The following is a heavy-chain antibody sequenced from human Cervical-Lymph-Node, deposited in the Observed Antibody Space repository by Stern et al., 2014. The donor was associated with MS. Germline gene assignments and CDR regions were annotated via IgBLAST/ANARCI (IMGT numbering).Heavy chain of an antibody. CDR1: GGTFSTYA. Sequence: VQLVKSGAEVKKPGSSVKVSCKASGGTFSTYAISWVRQAPGQGLEWMGGIIPIFGRANYAQKFQGRVTITADESTSTAYMELSSLRSEDTAVYYCARGWSYDILTGYSYWGQGTLVTVSS. D-gene: IGHD3-9*01. CDR2: IIPIFGRA. J-gene: IGHJ4*02. CDR3: ARGWSYDILTGYSY. V-gene: IGHV1-69*01.